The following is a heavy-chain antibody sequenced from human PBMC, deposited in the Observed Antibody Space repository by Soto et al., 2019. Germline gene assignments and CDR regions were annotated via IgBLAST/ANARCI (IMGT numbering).Heavy chain of an antibody. CDR1: GYTFTGYY. Sequence: QVQLVQSGAEVKKPGASVKVSCKAAGYTFTGYYMHWVRQAPGQGLEWMGWINPNSGGKNYAQKFQGRVTMTMDTSISTAYMELSRLRSGDTAVYYCARERGRGQLSNPGGWFDPWGQGTLVTVSS. CDR3: ARERGRGQLSNPGGWFDP. J-gene: IGHJ5*02. V-gene: IGHV1-2*02. CDR2: INPNSGGK. D-gene: IGHD1-1*01.